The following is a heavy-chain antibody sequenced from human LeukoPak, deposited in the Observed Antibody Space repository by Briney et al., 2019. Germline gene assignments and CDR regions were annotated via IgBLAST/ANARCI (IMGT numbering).Heavy chain of an antibody. D-gene: IGHD2-2*01. J-gene: IGHJ4*02. V-gene: IGHV3-21*01. Sequence: GGSLRLSCAASGFTFSSYSMNWVRQAPGKGLEWVSSISSSSSYIYYADSVKGRFTISRDSAKNSLYLQMNSLRAEDTAVYYCARDGRAGIVVVPAANFDYWGQGTLVTVSS. CDR3: ARDGRAGIVVVPAANFDY. CDR1: GFTFSSYS. CDR2: ISSSSSYI.